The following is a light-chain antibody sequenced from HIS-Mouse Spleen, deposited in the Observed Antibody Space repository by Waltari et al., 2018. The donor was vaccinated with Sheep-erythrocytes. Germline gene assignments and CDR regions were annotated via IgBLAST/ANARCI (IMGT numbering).Light chain of an antibody. CDR2: RDS. J-gene: IGLJ2*01. V-gene: IGLV3-1*01. Sequence: SYELTQPPSVSVSPGQTASITCSGDKLGDKYACWYQQKPGQSPVLVIYRDSKRPSGIRELFSGSNSGNTATLTISGTQAMDEADYYCQAWDSSVVFGGGTKLTVL. CDR3: QAWDSSVV. CDR1: KLGDKY.